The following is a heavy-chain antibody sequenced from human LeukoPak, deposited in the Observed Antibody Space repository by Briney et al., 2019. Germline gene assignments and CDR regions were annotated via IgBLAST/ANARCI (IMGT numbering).Heavy chain of an antibody. CDR3: ACGPQEWQFDY. CDR2: NYYSGST. Sequence: SETLSLTCSVSGGSISSSSYYWGWIRQPPGKGLEWIGSNYYSGSTYYNPSLKSRVTISADTSKNQFSLKLSSVTAADAAVYYCACGPQEWQFDYLGQGTLVTVSS. V-gene: IGHV4-39*07. CDR1: GGSISSSSYY. D-gene: IGHD3-3*01. J-gene: IGHJ4*02.